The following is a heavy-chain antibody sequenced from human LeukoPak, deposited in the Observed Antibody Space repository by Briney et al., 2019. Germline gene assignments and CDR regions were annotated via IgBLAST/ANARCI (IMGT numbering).Heavy chain of an antibody. CDR3: ASSSPYYFDY. J-gene: IGHJ4*02. CDR2: IYTSGST. D-gene: IGHD6-6*01. CDR1: GGSISSYY. Sequence: SETLSLTCTVSGGSISSYYWSWIRQPPGKGLEWIGYIYTSGSTNYNPSPKSRVTISVDTSKNQFSLKLSSVTAADTAVYYCASSSPYYFDYWGQGTLVTVSS. V-gene: IGHV4-4*09.